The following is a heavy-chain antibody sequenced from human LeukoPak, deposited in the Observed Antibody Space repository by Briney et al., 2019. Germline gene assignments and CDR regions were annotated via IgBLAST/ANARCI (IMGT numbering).Heavy chain of an antibody. CDR1: GYTFTGHY. CDR2: INPNSGGT. CDR3: ARDSRSGGSYYEFDY. J-gene: IGHJ4*02. D-gene: IGHD1-26*01. Sequence: ASVKVSCKASGYTFTGHYMHWVRQAPGQGLEWMGWINPNSGGTNYAQKFQGRVTMTRDTSISTAYMELSRLRSDDTAVYYCARDSRSGGSYYEFDYWGQGTLVTVSS. V-gene: IGHV1-2*02.